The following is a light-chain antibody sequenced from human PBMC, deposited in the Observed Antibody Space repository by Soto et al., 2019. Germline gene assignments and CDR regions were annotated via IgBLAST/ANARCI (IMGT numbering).Light chain of an antibody. V-gene: IGKV3-11*01. J-gene: IGKJ1*01. CDR2: DAS. Sequence: EIVLTQSPATLSLSPGERATLSCRASLSVSNYLAWYQHKPGQAPRLLIYDASNRATGIPARFSGSGSGTDLPLTISSLEPEDFAVYYCQQRSKSPGPFGQGTRVEI. CDR3: QQRSKSPGP. CDR1: LSVSNY.